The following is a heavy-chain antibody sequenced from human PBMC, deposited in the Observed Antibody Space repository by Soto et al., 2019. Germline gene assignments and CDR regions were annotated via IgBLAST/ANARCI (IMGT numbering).Heavy chain of an antibody. CDR3: ARLSFTTIVVP. J-gene: IGHJ4*02. CDR1: GGSISSSSYY. D-gene: IGHD3-22*01. CDR2: IYYSGST. Sequence: QLQLQESGPGLVKPSETLSLTCTVSGGSISSSSYYWGWIRQPPGKGLEWIGSIYYSGSTYYNPSLKSRVTISVDTSKNQFSLKLSSVTAADTAVYYCARLSFTTIVVPWGQGTLVTVSS. V-gene: IGHV4-39*01.